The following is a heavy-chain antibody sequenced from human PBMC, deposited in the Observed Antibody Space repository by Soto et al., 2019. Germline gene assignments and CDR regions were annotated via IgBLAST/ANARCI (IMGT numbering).Heavy chain of an antibody. Sequence: QLQLQESGPGLVKPSETLSLTCTVSGGSISDDTYYWGWIRQPPGKGLEWIGSIYYSGTSSYNPPLKSRVTMSVDTSKKQLSLRLSSVTAADTAVYYCARLHCHSHNCVPLDPWGQGTLVIVSS. CDR1: GGSISDDTYY. CDR2: IYYSGTS. J-gene: IGHJ5*02. CDR3: ARLHCHSHNCVPLDP. V-gene: IGHV4-39*01. D-gene: IGHD1-1*01.